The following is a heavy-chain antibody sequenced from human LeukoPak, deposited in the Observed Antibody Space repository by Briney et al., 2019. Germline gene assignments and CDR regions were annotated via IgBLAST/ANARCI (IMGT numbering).Heavy chain of an antibody. CDR3: AKDGDYDYVWGSLDY. D-gene: IGHD3-16*01. CDR1: GFTFDDYA. V-gene: IGHV3-9*01. J-gene: IGHJ4*02. Sequence: GGSLRLSCAASGFTFDDYAMHWVRQAPGKGLEWDSGISWNSGSIGYADSVKGRFTISRDNAKNSLYLQMNSLRAEDTALYYCAKDGDYDYVWGSLDYWGQGTLVTVSS. CDR2: ISWNSGSI.